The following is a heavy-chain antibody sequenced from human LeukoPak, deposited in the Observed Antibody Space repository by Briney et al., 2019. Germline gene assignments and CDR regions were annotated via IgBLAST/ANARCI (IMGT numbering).Heavy chain of an antibody. CDR2: ITSSSSYI. V-gene: IGHV3-21*01. CDR3: ARGSSSWYYLDY. CDR1: GFTLSSYS. J-gene: IGHJ4*02. D-gene: IGHD6-13*01. Sequence: GGSLRLSCAASGFTLSSYSMNWVRQAPGKGLEWVSSITSSSSYIYYADSVKGRFTISRDNAKNSLYLQMNSLRVEDTAVYYCARGSSSWYYLDYWGQGTLVTVSS.